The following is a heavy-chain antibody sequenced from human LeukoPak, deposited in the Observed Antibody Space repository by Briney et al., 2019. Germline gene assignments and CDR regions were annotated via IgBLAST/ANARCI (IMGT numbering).Heavy chain of an antibody. CDR3: AKDLGGYYLPRVFDY. Sequence: GGSLRLSCAASGFTFSNCAMAWVRQAPGKGLEWVSTISGSGGGTYYAGSVKGRFTISRDNSENTLYLQMNSLRAEDTAVYYCAKDLGGYYLPRVFDYWGQGTLVTVSS. CDR2: ISGSGGGT. V-gene: IGHV3-23*01. D-gene: IGHD3-22*01. J-gene: IGHJ4*02. CDR1: GFTFSNCA.